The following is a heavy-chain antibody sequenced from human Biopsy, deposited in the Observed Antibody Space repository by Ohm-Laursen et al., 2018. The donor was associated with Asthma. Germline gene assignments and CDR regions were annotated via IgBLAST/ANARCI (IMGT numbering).Heavy chain of an antibody. CDR2: ISFDGTNR. V-gene: IGHV3-30*18. J-gene: IGHJ4*02. Sequence: LTLTYAASGFSFSNYGMHWVRQAPGKGLDWVAVISFDGTNRNYTDSVKGRFTISRDNSRNTLHLEMNSLRAEDTAVYFCAKEVFPGWELRRGPDYWGQGTLVTVSS. D-gene: IGHD1-26*01. CDR3: AKEVFPGWELRRGPDY. CDR1: GFSFSNYG.